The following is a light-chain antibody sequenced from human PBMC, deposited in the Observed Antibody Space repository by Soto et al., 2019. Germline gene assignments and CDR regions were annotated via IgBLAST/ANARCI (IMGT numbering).Light chain of an antibody. CDR3: MQPLQSLT. Sequence: VMTQYPLTLPVTPAEPASISCRSSQSLLYNNTYNYLDWYVQKPGQSPQLLIYFGSNRAPGVPDWFNGSASGTYFTLKPNRVEAEDVGTYYCMQPLQSLTFGQGTRLDIK. V-gene: IGKV2-28*01. CDR2: FGS. CDR1: QSLLYNNTYNY. J-gene: IGKJ5*01.